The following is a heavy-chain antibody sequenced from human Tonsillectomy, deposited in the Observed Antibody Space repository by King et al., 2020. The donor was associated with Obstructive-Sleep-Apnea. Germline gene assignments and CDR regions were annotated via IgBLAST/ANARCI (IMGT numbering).Heavy chain of an antibody. CDR2: IYYSGST. Sequence: QLQESGPGLVKPSETLSLTCTVSGGSVSSGSYYWSWIRQPPGKGLEWIGYIYYSGSTNYNPSLKSRVTISVDTSKNQFSLKLSSVTAADTAVYYCARGNAFWSGYYIRSWGQGTLVTVSS. V-gene: IGHV4-61*01. D-gene: IGHD3-3*01. CDR1: GGSVSSGSYY. CDR3: ARGNAFWSGYYIRS. J-gene: IGHJ4*02.